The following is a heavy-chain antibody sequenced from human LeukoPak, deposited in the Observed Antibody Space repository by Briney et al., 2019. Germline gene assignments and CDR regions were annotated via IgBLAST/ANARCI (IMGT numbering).Heavy chain of an antibody. V-gene: IGHV3-7*01. Sequence: GGSLRLSCAASGFTFSRYRMTWVRQVPGKGLEWVANIKQDGNEKYYVDSVRGRFTISRDNTKDSLFLQMDSLRVEDTAVYYCARVTFFYYYFDLWGRGTLVTVSS. CDR1: GFTFSRYR. CDR3: ARVTFFYYYFDL. J-gene: IGHJ2*01. CDR2: IKQDGNEK.